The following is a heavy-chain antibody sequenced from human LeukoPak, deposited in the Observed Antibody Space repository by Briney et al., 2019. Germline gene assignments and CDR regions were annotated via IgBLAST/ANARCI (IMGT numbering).Heavy chain of an antibody. D-gene: IGHD3-16*01. J-gene: IGHJ6*04. CDR1: GGSFSGYY. V-gene: IGHV4-34*01. CDR3: ARGQIDYSSLNLKDHYYYYYGMDV. CDR2: INHSGST. Sequence: SETLSLTCAAYGGSFSGYYWSWIRQPPGKGLEWIGEINHSGSTSYNPSLKSRVTISVDTSKNQFSLKLSSVTAADTAVYYCARGQIDYSSLNLKDHYYYYYGMDVWGKGTTVTVSS.